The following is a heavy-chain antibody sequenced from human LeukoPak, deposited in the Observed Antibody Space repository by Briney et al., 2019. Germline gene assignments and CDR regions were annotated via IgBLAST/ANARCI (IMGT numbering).Heavy chain of an antibody. CDR2: INPSGGST. V-gene: IGHV1-46*01. CDR3: ARFSVAATDFDY. Sequence: ASVKVSCKASGYTFTSYYMHWVRQAPGQGLEWMGIINPSGGSTSYAQKFQGRVTMTRDTSSSTVYMELSSLRSEDTAVYYCARFSVAATDFDYWGQGTLVTVSS. D-gene: IGHD2-15*01. CDR1: GYTFTSYY. J-gene: IGHJ4*02.